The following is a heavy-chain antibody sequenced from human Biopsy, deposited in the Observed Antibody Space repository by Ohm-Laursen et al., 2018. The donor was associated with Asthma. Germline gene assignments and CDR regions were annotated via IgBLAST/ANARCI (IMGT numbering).Heavy chain of an antibody. CDR1: RGYIRSYDHH. D-gene: IGHD4-17*01. V-gene: IGHV4-30-4*02. J-gene: IGHJ5*02. CDR3: ARVASYGDIYFAIDV. Sequence: SDTLSLTCTVSRGYIRSYDHHWAWIRQPPGKGLEWIGSGFYSGTTHYSPSLARRVSISVDTSMNQFSMTLRSVTAADTAVYFCARVASYGDIYFAIDVWGQGTLVTVSS. CDR2: GFYSGTT.